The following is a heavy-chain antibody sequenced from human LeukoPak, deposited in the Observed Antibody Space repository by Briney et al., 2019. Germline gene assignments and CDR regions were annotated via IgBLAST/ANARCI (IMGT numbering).Heavy chain of an antibody. CDR3: AREGVGVANFEY. J-gene: IGHJ4*02. CDR2: IHTSGST. Sequence: SETLSLTCTVSGGSISSSSYYWGWIRQPPGKGLEWIGRIHTSGSTNYNPSLKSRVTTSIDTSKNRFSLKLSSVTAADTAVYYCAREGVGVANFEYWGQGTLVTVSS. D-gene: IGHD1-26*01. V-gene: IGHV4-39*07. CDR1: GGSISSSSYY.